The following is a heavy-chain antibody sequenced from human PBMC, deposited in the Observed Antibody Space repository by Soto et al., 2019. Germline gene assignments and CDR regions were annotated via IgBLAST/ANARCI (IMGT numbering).Heavy chain of an antibody. J-gene: IGHJ4*02. Sequence: ASVKVSCKASGYTFTSCAMRWVRQAPGQRLEWMGWINAGNGNTKYSQKFQGRVTITRDTSASTAYMELSSLRSEDTAVYYCARDPGYSYGYNWGQGTLVTVSS. D-gene: IGHD5-18*01. CDR3: ARDPGYSYGYN. V-gene: IGHV1-3*01. CDR2: INAGNGNT. CDR1: GYTFTSCA.